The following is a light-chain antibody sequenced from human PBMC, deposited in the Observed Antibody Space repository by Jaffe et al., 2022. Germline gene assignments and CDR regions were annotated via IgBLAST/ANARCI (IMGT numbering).Light chain of an antibody. CDR1: SSDVGGYNY. J-gene: IGLJ1*01. CDR3: CSYADNYTFYI. V-gene: IGLV2-11*01. Sequence: QSALTQPRSVSGSPGQSVTISCTGTSSDVGGYNYVSWYQQHPGKAPKLMIYDVSKRPSGVPDRFSGSKSGNTASLTISGLQAEDEADYYCCSYADNYTFYIFGTGTKVTVL. CDR2: DVS.